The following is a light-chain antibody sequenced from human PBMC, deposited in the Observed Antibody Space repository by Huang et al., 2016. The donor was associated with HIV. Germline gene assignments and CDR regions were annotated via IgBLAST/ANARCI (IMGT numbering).Light chain of an antibody. CDR2: DAS. CDR1: QSVSSH. Sequence: EIVLTQSPATLSLSPGERATLSCRASQSVSSHLAWYQQRPGQAPRPLIYDASTRATGVPGRLSGSGSGTDFTLTIGSLEPDDFAVYYCQQRSSWPPTFGQGTKLEIK. J-gene: IGKJ2*01. V-gene: IGKV3-11*01. CDR3: QQRSSWPPT.